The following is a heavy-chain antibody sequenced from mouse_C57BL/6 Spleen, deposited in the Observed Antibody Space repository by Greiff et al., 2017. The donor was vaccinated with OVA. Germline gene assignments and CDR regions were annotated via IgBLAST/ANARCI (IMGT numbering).Heavy chain of an antibody. CDR3: ARPYYYGSNHWYFDV. CDR2: IDPSDSYT. D-gene: IGHD1-1*01. V-gene: IGHV1-59*01. Sequence: QVQLQQPGAELVRPGTSVKLSCKASGYTFTSYWMHWVKQRPGQGLEWIGVIDPSDSYTNYNQKFKGKATLTVDTSSSTAYMQLSSLTSKDSAVYYCARPYYYGSNHWYFDVWGTGTTVTVSS. CDR1: GYTFTSYW. J-gene: IGHJ1*03.